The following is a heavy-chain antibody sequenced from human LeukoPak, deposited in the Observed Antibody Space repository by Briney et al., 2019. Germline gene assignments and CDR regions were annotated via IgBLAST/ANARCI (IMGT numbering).Heavy chain of an antibody. V-gene: IGHV4-59*01. CDR2: IYYSGST. J-gene: IGHJ4*02. CDR1: GGSISSYY. CDR3: ARAYDILTGYYSWFDY. D-gene: IGHD3-9*01. Sequence: PSETLSLTCTVSGGSISSYYWSWIRQPPGKGLEWIGYIYYSGSTNYNPSLKSRVTISVDTSKNQFSLKLSSVTAADTAVYYCARAYDILTGYYSWFDYWGQGTLVTVSS.